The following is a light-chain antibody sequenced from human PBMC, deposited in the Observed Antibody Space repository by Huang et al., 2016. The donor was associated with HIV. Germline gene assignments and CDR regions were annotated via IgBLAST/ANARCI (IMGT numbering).Light chain of an antibody. Sequence: EILLTQFPATLSVRPGETATLSCRASQNIGGYLGWYQQKPGQAPQLRIYDDSNRATDVPRRFTGNGSETDFTLTITTLEPEGFALYYCHQRRRWPRTFGQGTKLE. CDR2: DDS. J-gene: IGKJ2*01. CDR1: QNIGGY. V-gene: IGKV3-11*01. CDR3: HQRRRWPRT.